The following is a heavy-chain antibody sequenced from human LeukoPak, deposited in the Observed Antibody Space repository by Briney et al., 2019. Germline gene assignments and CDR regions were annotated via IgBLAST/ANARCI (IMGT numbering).Heavy chain of an antibody. Sequence: PGGSLRLFCAASGFTFINAWMSWVRQAPGKGLEWVGRIKSKTDGGTTDYAAPVTGRFSISRDDSKNTLYLQMNSLKTEDTAVYYCTTVLYLGFPTVTTESAWGQGTLVTVSS. CDR2: IKSKTDGGTT. J-gene: IGHJ5*02. CDR1: GFTFINAW. D-gene: IGHD4-17*01. V-gene: IGHV3-15*01. CDR3: TTVLYLGFPTVTTESA.